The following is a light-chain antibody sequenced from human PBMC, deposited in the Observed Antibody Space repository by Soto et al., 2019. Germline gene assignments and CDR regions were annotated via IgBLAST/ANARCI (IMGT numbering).Light chain of an antibody. V-gene: IGKV3-20*01. CDR1: QTVSSNY. J-gene: IGKJ3*01. CDR3: QQYGRSPILT. Sequence: IVLTQSPGTLSLSPGERATLSCRASQTVSSNYLSCYQQQPGQAPSLLIYGATSSATGISDRFSGSGSGRAFTLPISSLEPEDFAVDYCQQYGRSPILTFGPGTKVDIK. CDR2: GAT.